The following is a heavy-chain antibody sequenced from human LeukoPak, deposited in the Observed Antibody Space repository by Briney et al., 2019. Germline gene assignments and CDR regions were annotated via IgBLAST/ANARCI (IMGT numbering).Heavy chain of an antibody. CDR1: GFTFSSYA. D-gene: IGHD3-22*01. J-gene: IGHJ6*02. Sequence: GGSLRLSCAASGFTFSSYAMSWVRQAPGKGLEWVSAISGSGGSTYYADSVKGRFTISRDNSKNTLYLQMNSLRAEDTAVYYCAKGLPNYYDSSGYYHYYGMDVWGQGTTVTVSS. CDR3: AKGLPNYYDSSGYYHYYGMDV. CDR2: ISGSGGST. V-gene: IGHV3-23*01.